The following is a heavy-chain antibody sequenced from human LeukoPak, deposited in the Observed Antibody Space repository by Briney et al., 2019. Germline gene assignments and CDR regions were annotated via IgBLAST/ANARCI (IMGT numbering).Heavy chain of an antibody. J-gene: IGHJ4*02. D-gene: IGHD3-9*01. CDR1: GFTFSSYA. Sequence: GRSLRLSCAASGFTFSSYAMHWVRQAPGKGLEWVAVISYDGSNKYYADSVKGRFTISRDNSKNTLYLQMNSLRAEDTAVYYCARGSYDILTGYGDYWGQGTLVTVSS. V-gene: IGHV3-30*04. CDR3: ARGSYDILTGYGDY. CDR2: ISYDGSNK.